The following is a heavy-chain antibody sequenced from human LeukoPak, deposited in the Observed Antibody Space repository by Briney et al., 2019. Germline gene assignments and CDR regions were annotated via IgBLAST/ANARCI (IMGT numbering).Heavy chain of an antibody. CDR2: IKQDGSVK. CDR3: VRDGGSGRHFDY. J-gene: IGHJ4*02. CDR1: GFSFSSYW. V-gene: IGHV3-7*01. D-gene: IGHD6-19*01. Sequence: GGSLRLSCAASGFSFSSYWMSWVSQAPGKGLEWVANIKQDGSVKYYVDSVRGRFSNARDNAKNSMFLQMNSLRAEDTAVYYCVRDGGSGRHFDYWGQGTLVTVSS.